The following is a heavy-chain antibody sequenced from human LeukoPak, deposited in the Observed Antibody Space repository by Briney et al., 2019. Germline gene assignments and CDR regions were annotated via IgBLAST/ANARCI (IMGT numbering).Heavy chain of an antibody. J-gene: IGHJ5*02. CDR1: GYTVTSYG. CDR3: ARVKTRWLQFRNWFDP. CDR2: ISAYNGNT. D-gene: IGHD5-24*01. V-gene: IGHV1-18*01. Sequence: GASVKVSCKASGYTVTSYGISWVRQAPGQGLEWMGWISAYNGNTNYAQKLQGRVTMTTDTSTSTAYIELRSLRSDDTAVYYCARVKTRWLQFRNWFDPWGQGTLVTVSS.